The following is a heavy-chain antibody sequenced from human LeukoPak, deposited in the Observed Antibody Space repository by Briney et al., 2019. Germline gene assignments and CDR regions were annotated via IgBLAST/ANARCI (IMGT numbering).Heavy chain of an antibody. CDR1: GGSISSSSYY. J-gene: IGHJ4*02. V-gene: IGHV4-39*01. Sequence: PSQTLSLTCTVSGGSISSSSYYWGWIRQPPGKGLEWIGSIYYSGSTYYNPSLKSRVTISVDTSKNQFSLKLSSVTAADTAVYYCARDYYYDSKLKFDYWGQGTLVTVSS. D-gene: IGHD3-22*01. CDR3: ARDYYYDSKLKFDY. CDR2: IYYSGST.